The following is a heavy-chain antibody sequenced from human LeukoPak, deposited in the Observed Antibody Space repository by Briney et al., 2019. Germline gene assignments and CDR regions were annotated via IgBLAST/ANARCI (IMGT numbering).Heavy chain of an antibody. V-gene: IGHV1-18*04. D-gene: IGHD1-26*01. CDR1: GYTFTNNG. CDR2: ISAYNGNT. CDR3: ARDIDSGSYDGVFDY. J-gene: IGHJ4*02. Sequence: ASVKVSCKASGYTFTNNGISWVRQAPGQGLEWMGWISAYNGNTNYAQKLQGRVTMTTDTSTSTAHMELRSLRSDDTAVYYCARDIDSGSYDGVFDYWGQGTLVTVSS.